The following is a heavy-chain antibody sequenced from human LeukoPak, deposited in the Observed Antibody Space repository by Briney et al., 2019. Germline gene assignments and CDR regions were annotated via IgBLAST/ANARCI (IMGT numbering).Heavy chain of an antibody. Sequence: GASLKISCKGSGSSFTSYWIGWVRQMPGKGLEWMGIIYPGDSDTRYSPSFQGQVTISADKSISTAYLQWSSLKASDTAMYYCASSSMVAPPYDYYYGMDVWGQGTTVTVSS. CDR3: ASSSMVAPPYDYYYGMDV. CDR1: GSSFTSYW. CDR2: IYPGDSDT. J-gene: IGHJ6*02. D-gene: IGHD4/OR15-4a*01. V-gene: IGHV5-51*01.